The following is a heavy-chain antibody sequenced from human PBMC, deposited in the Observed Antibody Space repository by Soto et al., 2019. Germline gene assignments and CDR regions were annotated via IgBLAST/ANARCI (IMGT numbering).Heavy chain of an antibody. CDR3: ARGLVGQLERRGHFEY. D-gene: IGHD3-10*01. J-gene: IGHJ4*01. CDR2: IYYSGGS. V-gene: IGHV4-61*01. Sequence: QLLESGPGLVKPSETLSLTCTVSGGSVNSGYYYWSWIRQPPGKGLEWIGYIYYSGGSNXPXXXXXXXXXXXXXXXXXXXXXXXXXXXXDTAXYYCARGLVGQLERRGHFEYWGXXT. CDR1: GGSVNSGYYY.